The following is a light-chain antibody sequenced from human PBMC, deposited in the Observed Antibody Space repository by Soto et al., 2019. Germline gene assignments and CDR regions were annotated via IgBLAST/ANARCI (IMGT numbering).Light chain of an antibody. CDR3: QQYNDYSWT. Sequence: DIQMTQTPSSLYASEGDRVTITCRASQSISAWLAWYQQKPGKAPRLLIYKASTLEIGVPSRFSGSGSGTEFTLTISSLQPDDVAIYYCQQYNDYSWTFGQGTKVDIK. CDR1: QSISAW. V-gene: IGKV1-5*03. J-gene: IGKJ1*01. CDR2: KAS.